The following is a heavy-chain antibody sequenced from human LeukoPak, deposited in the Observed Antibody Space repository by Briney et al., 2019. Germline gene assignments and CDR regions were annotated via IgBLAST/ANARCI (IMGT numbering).Heavy chain of an antibody. D-gene: IGHD6-19*01. J-gene: IGHJ4*02. CDR3: ARDGPPGYSSGWYLYYFDY. CDR1: GFTFSSYA. CDR2: ISGSGGST. V-gene: IGHV3-23*01. Sequence: PGGSLRLSCAASGFTFSSYAMSWVRQAPGKGLEWVSAISGSGGSTYYADSVKGRFTISRDNSKNTLYLQMNSLRAEDTAVYYCARDGPPGYSSGWYLYYFDYWGQGTLVTVSS.